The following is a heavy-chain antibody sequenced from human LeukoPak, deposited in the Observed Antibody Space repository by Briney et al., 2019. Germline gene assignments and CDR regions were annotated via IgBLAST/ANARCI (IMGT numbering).Heavy chain of an antibody. CDR2: IRHDGSNK. J-gene: IGHJ4*02. CDR1: GFTFSSYG. V-gene: IGHV3-30*02. Sequence: GGSLRLSCPASGFTFSSYGMHWVRQAPGKGLEWVAFIRHDGSNKYYADSVKGRFTISRDNSKNTLYLQMNSMRAEDTAVYYCAKGYCSSTTCSVDYWGQGTLVTVSS. CDR3: AKGYCSSTTCSVDY. D-gene: IGHD2-2*01.